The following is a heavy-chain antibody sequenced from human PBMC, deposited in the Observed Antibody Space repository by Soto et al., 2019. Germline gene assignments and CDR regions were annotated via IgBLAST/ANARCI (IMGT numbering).Heavy chain of an antibody. CDR1: GFTFSSYA. J-gene: IGHJ3*02. CDR2: INAGNGNT. V-gene: IGHV1-3*01. Sequence: GGSLRLSCAASGFTFSSYAMHWVRQAPGQRLEWMGWINAGNGNTKYSQKFQGRVTITRDTSASTAYMELSSLRSEDTAVYYCARGNYDILTGMIGDDAFDIWGQGTMVT. CDR3: ARGNYDILTGMIGDDAFDI. D-gene: IGHD3-9*01.